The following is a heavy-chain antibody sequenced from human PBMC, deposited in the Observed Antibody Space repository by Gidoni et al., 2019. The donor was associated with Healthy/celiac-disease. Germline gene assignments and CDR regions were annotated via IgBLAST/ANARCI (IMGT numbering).Heavy chain of an antibody. CDR1: GFTFSRYA. D-gene: IGHD4-17*01. CDR2: ISEDGSNK. J-gene: IGHJ4*02. CDR3: ARGITVTTNFDY. V-gene: IGHV3-30-3*01. Sequence: QVQLVESGGGVVQPGRSLRLSCAASGFTFSRYAMHWVRQAPGKGLEWVAVISEDGSNKYYADSVKGRFTISRDNSKNTLYLQMNSLRAEDTAVYYWARGITVTTNFDYWGQGTLVTVSS.